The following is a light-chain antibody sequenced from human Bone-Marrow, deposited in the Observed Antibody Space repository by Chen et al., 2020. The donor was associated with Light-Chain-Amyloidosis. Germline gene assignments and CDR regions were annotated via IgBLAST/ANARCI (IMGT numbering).Light chain of an antibody. V-gene: IGLV3-21*02. J-gene: IGLJ3*02. CDR3: QVWDRSSDRPV. Sequence: SYVLTQPSSVSVAPGQPATIACGGNNIGTTSVHWYQQTPGPAPLLVVYDDRDRPSGIPERLSGSNSGNTATLTSSRVEAGDEADYYCQVWDRSSDRPVFGGGPKLTVL. CDR1: NIGTTS. CDR2: DDR.